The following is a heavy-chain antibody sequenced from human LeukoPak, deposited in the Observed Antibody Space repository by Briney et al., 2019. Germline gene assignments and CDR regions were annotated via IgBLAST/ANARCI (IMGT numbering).Heavy chain of an antibody. V-gene: IGHV4-59*08. J-gene: IGHJ4*02. CDR2: IYYSGST. Sequence: PSETLSLTCTVSGGSFSNYYWTWVRQPPGKGLEWIGYIYYSGSTNYNASLKRRGTISLDTSRNQFSLRLTSVTAADTAVYHCARGGTAKGHFDYWGQGTLVTVSS. CDR3: ARGGTAKGHFDY. D-gene: IGHD6-13*01. CDR1: GGSFSNYY.